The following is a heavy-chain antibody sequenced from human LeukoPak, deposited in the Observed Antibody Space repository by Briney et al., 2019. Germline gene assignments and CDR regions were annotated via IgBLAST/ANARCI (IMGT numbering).Heavy chain of an antibody. CDR3: AKEGDYYGSGRGWFDP. CDR2: ISGSGGST. V-gene: IGHV3-23*01. J-gene: IGHJ5*02. CDR1: GFTFSSYA. Sequence: PGGSLRLSCTAYGFTFSSYAMSWVRQAPGKGLEWVSAISGSGGSTYYADSVKGRFTISRDNSKNTLYLQMNSLRAEDTAVYYCAKEGDYYGSGRGWFDPWGQGTLVTVSS. D-gene: IGHD3-10*01.